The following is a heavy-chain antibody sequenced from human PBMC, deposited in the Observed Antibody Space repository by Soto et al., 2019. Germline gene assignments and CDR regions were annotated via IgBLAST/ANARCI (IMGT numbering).Heavy chain of an antibody. CDR1: GGSFSSNA. Sequence: QVQLVQSGAEVKKPGSSVKVSCKASGGSFSSNAISWVRQAPGQGLEWMGGIIPILGSANYAQKFQDRLTITADGSTTPTYMELNSLRSEDAAVYYCASRERVDAFDIWGQGTLVTVSS. V-gene: IGHV1-69*01. J-gene: IGHJ3*02. CDR2: IIPILGSA. CDR3: ASRERVDAFDI. D-gene: IGHD1-26*01.